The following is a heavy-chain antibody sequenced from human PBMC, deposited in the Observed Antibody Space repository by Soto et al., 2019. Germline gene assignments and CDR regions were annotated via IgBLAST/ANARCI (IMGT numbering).Heavy chain of an antibody. D-gene: IGHD2-15*01. CDR3: ARGIGLMSMDV. V-gene: IGHV3-21*01. CDR2: ISTSSTYI. Sequence: EVQLVDSGGGLVEPGGSLRLSCAASGFTFGDHPMNWVRQAPGKGLEWVSSISTSSTYIYYTDSVRGRFTISRDNARNSLYLQMNSLRAEDTAIYFCARGIGLMSMDVWGQGTTVTVSS. J-gene: IGHJ6*02. CDR1: GFTFGDHP.